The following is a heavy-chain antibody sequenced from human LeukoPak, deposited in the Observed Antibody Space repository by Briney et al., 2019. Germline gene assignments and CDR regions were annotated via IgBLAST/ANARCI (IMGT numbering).Heavy chain of an antibody. CDR1: GGSISSYY. D-gene: IGHD3-22*01. J-gene: IGHJ4*02. CDR3: ARQGGKYYYDSSGYDY. Sequence: SETLSLTCTVSGGSISSYYWSWIRQPPGEGLEWIGYIYYSGSTNYNPSLKSRVTISVDTSKNQFSLKLSSVTAADTDVYYCARQGGKYYYDSSGYDYWGQGTLVTVSS. CDR2: IYYSGST. V-gene: IGHV4-59*01.